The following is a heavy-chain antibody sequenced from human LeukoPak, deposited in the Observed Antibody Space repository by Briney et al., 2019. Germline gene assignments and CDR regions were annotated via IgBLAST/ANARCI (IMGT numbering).Heavy chain of an antibody. V-gene: IGHV3-30*18. D-gene: IGHD2-15*01. Sequence: GGSLRLSCAASGFTFSSYGMHWVRQAPGKGLEWVAVISYDGSNKYYADSVKGRFTISRDNSKNTLHLQMNSLRAEDTAVYYCAKVGVVVAATAEYFQHWGQGTLVTVSS. CDR3: AKVGVVVAATAEYFQH. J-gene: IGHJ1*01. CDR1: GFTFSSYG. CDR2: ISYDGSNK.